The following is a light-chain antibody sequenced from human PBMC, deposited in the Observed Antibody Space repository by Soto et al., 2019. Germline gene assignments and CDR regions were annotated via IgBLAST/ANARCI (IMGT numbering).Light chain of an antibody. V-gene: IGKV1-39*01. CDR1: QNINNY. CDR3: QQSYSTPA. Sequence: DIQMTQSPSSLSASVGDRVTITCQASQNINNYLNWYQQKPGKAPKLLIYAASSLQSGVPSRFSGSGSGTDFTLTISSLQPEDFATYYCQQSYSTPAFGQGTKVDNK. J-gene: IGKJ1*01. CDR2: AAS.